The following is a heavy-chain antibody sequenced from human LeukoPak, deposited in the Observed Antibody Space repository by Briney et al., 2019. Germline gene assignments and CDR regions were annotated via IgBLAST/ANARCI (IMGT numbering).Heavy chain of an antibody. V-gene: IGHV3-30-3*01. D-gene: IGHD3-3*01. Sequence: PGGSLRLSCAASGFTFSSYTMHWVRQAPGKGLEWVAVISNDGSNKYYADSVKGRFTISRDNSKNTLYLQMNSLRAEDTAVYFCARGSIRYYDLPYYFDYWGQGTLVTVSS. CDR1: GFTFSSYT. J-gene: IGHJ4*02. CDR2: ISNDGSNK. CDR3: ARGSIRYYDLPYYFDY.